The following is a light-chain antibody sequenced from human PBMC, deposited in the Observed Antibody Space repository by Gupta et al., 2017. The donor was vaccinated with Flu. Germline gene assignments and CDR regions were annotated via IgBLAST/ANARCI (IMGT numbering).Light chain of an antibody. CDR1: QSISSW. V-gene: IGKV1-5*03. J-gene: IGKJ4*01. Sequence: VGDRVTITCRASQSISSWLAWYQQKPGKAPKFLIYKASRLQSGVPSRFSGSGSGTEFTLTISSLQPDDFATYYCQQYNSYLLTFGGGTKVEIK. CDR3: QQYNSYLLT. CDR2: KAS.